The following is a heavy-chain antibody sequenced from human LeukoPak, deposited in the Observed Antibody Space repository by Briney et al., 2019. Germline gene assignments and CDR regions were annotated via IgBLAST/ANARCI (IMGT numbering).Heavy chain of an antibody. CDR1: GFSDNGYW. V-gene: IGHV3-7*01. D-gene: IGHD6-13*01. CDR3: AREWQGGIAAAGTRIEGDY. CDR2: IKQDGREK. J-gene: IGHJ4*02. Sequence: GGSLRLSCAVSGFSDNGYWMTWVRQAPAKGLDGVANIKQDGREKNYVASVKGRFTISRDNAENSLFLQMNSLRVEDTAVYYCAREWQGGIAAAGTRIEGDYWGQGTLVAVSS.